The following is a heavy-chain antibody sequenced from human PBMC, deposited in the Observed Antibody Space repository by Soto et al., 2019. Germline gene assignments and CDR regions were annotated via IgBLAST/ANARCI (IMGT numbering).Heavy chain of an antibody. Sequence: EVQMLESGGGLVQPGGSLRLSCAASGFTFSSYAMSWVRQAPGKGLEWVSAISGSGGSTYYADSVRGRFTISRDNSKNTLYLQMNSLRAEDTAVYYCAKENGYSSSWFEFDYWGQGTLVTVSS. D-gene: IGHD6-13*01. CDR2: ISGSGGST. V-gene: IGHV3-23*01. CDR1: GFTFSSYA. J-gene: IGHJ4*02. CDR3: AKENGYSSSWFEFDY.